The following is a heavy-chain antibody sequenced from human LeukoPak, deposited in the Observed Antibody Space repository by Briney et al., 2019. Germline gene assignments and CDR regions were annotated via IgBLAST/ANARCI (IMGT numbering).Heavy chain of an antibody. CDR2: ISYDGSNK. V-gene: IGHV3-30-3*01. CDR3: AKEGVAAAGSSELYFDY. Sequence: GGSLRLSCAASGFTFSSYAMHWVRQAPGKGLEWVAVISYDGSNKYYADSVKGRFTISRDNSKNTLYLQMNSLRAEDTAVYYCAKEGVAAAGSSELYFDYWGQGTLVTVSS. J-gene: IGHJ4*02. CDR1: GFTFSSYA. D-gene: IGHD6-13*01.